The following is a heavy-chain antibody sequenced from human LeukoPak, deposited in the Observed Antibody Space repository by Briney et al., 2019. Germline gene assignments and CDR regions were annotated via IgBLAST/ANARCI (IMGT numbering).Heavy chain of an antibody. CDR2: INPNSGGT. J-gene: IGHJ3*02. CDR1: GYTFTSYY. D-gene: IGHD3-10*01. V-gene: IGHV1-2*02. Sequence: ASVKVSCKASGYTFTSYYMHWVRQAPGQGLEWTGWINPNSGGTNYAQKFQGRVTMTRDTSISTAYMELSRLRSDDTAVYYCARGGLSITMVRGVTLDDAFDIWGQGTMVTVSS. CDR3: ARGGLSITMVRGVTLDDAFDI.